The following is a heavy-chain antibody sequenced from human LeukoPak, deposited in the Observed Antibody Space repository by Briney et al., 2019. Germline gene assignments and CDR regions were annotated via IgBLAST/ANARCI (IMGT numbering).Heavy chain of an antibody. CDR1: GGTFSSYA. CDR3: ARDLGIKQWLPHY. Sequence: ASVKVSCKASGGTFSSYAISWVRQAPGQGLEWMGGIIPIFGTANYAQKFQGRVTITADESTSTAYMELRSLRSDDTAVYYCARDLGIKQWLPHYWGQGTLVTVSS. V-gene: IGHV1-69*13. D-gene: IGHD6-19*01. CDR2: IIPIFGTA. J-gene: IGHJ4*02.